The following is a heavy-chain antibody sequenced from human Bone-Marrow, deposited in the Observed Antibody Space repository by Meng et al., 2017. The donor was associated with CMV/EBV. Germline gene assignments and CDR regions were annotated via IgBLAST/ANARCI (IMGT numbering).Heavy chain of an antibody. J-gene: IGHJ3*02. V-gene: IGHV1-8*01. CDR2: MNPNSGNT. Sequence: ASVKVSCKASGYTFTSYDINWVRQATGQGLEWMGWMNPNSGNTGYAQKFQGRVTMTRNTSISTAYMELSSLRSEDTAVYYCARVRSSGWYPMNAFDIWGQGTMVTVSS. CDR1: GYTFTSYD. D-gene: IGHD6-19*01. CDR3: ARVRSSGWYPMNAFDI.